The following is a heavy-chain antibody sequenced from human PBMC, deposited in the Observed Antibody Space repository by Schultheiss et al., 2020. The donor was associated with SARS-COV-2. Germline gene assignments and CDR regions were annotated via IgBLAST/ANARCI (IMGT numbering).Heavy chain of an antibody. CDR2: IYYSGST. CDR3: AWGRDGGNSGDWRFDP. J-gene: IGHJ5*02. CDR1: GGSISSYY. D-gene: IGHD4-23*01. Sequence: SQTLSLTCTVSGGSISSYYWSWIRQPPGKGLEWIGYIYYSGSTNYNPSLKSRVTISVDTSKNQFSLKLSSVTAADTAVYYCAWGRDGGNSGDWRFDPWGQGTLVTVSS. V-gene: IGHV4-59*08.